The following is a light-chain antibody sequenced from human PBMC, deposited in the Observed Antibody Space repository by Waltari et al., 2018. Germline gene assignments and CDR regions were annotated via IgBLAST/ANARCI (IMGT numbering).Light chain of an antibody. CDR1: SGHSSNV. Sequence: QLVLTQSPSASASLGASVKLTCTLSSGHSSNVVAWLQQRPEKGPRYLMKVNSDGSHSKGYEIPEPFSSSGSVAGGCLTSSSLQSGDEADYYWQTGGHGTWVFGGGTKLTVL. V-gene: IGLV4-69*01. J-gene: IGLJ3*02. CDR2: VNSDGSH. CDR3: QTGGHGTWV.